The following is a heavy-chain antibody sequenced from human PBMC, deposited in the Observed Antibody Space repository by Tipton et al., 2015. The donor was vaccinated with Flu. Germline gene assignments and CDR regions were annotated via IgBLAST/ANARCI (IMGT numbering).Heavy chain of an antibody. J-gene: IGHJ3*02. V-gene: IGHV4-39*07. CDR3: AREGVAAAGRGWAFDT. Sequence: TLSLTCTVSGGSISSSSYYWGWIRQPPGKGLEWIGSIYYSGSTYYNPSPKSRVTISVDTSKNQFSLKLSSVTAADTAVYYCAREGVAAAGRGWAFDTWGQGTMVTVSS. CDR1: GGSISSSSYY. D-gene: IGHD6-13*01. CDR2: IYYSGST.